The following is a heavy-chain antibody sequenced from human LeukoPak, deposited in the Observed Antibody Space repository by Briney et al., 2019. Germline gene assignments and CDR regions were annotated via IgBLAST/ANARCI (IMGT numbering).Heavy chain of an antibody. CDR3: ARGSYYDFWSDYYFDY. J-gene: IGHJ4*02. V-gene: IGHV4-59*01. D-gene: IGHD3-3*01. CDR2: IYYSGST. Sequence: SETLSLTCTVSGGSISSYYWSWIRQPPGKGLEWIGYIYYSGSTNYNPSLKSRVTISVDTSKNQFSLKLSSVTAADTAVYYCARGSYYDFWSDYYFDYWGQGTLVTVSS. CDR1: GGSISSYY.